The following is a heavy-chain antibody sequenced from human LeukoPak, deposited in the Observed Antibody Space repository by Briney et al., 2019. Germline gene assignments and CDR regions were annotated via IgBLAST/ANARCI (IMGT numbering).Heavy chain of an antibody. Sequence: GASVKVSCKASGYTFTSYDINWVRQATGQGLEWMGWMNPNSGGTNYAQKFQGRVTMTRDTSISTAYMELSRLRSDDTAVYYCARDVSGITIFGVVIVFDPWGQGTLVTVSS. J-gene: IGHJ5*02. CDR3: ARDVSGITIFGVVIVFDP. D-gene: IGHD3-3*01. V-gene: IGHV1-2*02. CDR2: MNPNSGGT. CDR1: GYTFTSYD.